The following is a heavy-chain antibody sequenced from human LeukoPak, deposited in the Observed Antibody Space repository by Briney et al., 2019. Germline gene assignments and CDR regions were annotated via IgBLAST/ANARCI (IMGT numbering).Heavy chain of an antibody. Sequence: ASVKVSCKASGYTFTSYDINWVRQATGRGLEWMGWMNPNSGNTGYAQKFRGRVTMTRNTSISTAYMELSSLRSEDTAVYYCARGRSTRKKYYYYYYGMDVWGQGTTVTVSS. D-gene: IGHD2-2*01. CDR2: MNPNSGNT. V-gene: IGHV1-8*01. CDR1: GYTFTSYD. J-gene: IGHJ6*02. CDR3: ARGRSTRKKYYYYYYGMDV.